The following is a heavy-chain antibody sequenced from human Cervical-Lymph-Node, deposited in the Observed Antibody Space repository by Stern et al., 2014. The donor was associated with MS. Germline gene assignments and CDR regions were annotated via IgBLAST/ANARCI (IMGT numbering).Heavy chain of an antibody. D-gene: IGHD3-22*01. J-gene: IGHJ2*01. CDR2: ISWNSGKI. Sequence: EVQLVESGGGLVQPGRSLRLSCVASGFTLDDYAIHWVRQAPGKGLEWVSGISWNSGKIGYADSVKGRFTISRDYVKNSLYLQMNSLRAEDTALYYCTKGPDYYDISGRRYYWYFDLWGRGTLVTVSS. CDR3: TKGPDYYDISGRRYYWYFDL. CDR1: GFTLDDYA. V-gene: IGHV3-9*01.